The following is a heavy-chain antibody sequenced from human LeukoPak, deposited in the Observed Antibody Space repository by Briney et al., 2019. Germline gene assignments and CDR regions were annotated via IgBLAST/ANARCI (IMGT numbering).Heavy chain of an antibody. CDR1: GYTFTSYG. Sequence: ASVKVSFKASGYTFTSYGISWVRQAPGQGLEWMGWISAYNGNTNYAQKLQGRVTMTTDTSTSTAYMELRSLRSDDTAVYYCARDPCSSTSCYVNYYYYGMDVWGQGTTVTVSS. J-gene: IGHJ6*02. CDR2: ISAYNGNT. CDR3: ARDPCSSTSCYVNYYYYGMDV. D-gene: IGHD2-2*01. V-gene: IGHV1-18*01.